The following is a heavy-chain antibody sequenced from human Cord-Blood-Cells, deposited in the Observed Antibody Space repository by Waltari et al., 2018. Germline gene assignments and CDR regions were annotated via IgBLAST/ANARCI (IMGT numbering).Heavy chain of an antibody. V-gene: IGHV1-2*02. Sequence: QVQLVQSGAEVKKPGASVTVSCKASGYTFTGYYMHWVRQAPGQGLEWMGWINPNSGGTNYAQKFQGRVTMTRDTSISTAYMELSRLRSDDTAVYYCARDFQYYGGNYYYGMDVWGQGTTVTVSS. CDR1: GYTFTGYY. CDR2: INPNSGGT. CDR3: ARDFQYYGGNYYYGMDV. J-gene: IGHJ6*02. D-gene: IGHD4-17*01.